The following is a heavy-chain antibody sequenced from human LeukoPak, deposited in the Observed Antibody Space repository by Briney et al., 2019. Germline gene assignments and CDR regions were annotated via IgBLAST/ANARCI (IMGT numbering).Heavy chain of an antibody. J-gene: IGHJ5*02. D-gene: IGHD3-9*01. CDR2: ISSSGSTI. CDR1: GFTFSSYE. CDR3: AKQGGDILTGYSASNNWFDP. V-gene: IGHV3-48*03. Sequence: GGSLRLSCAASGFTFSSYEMNWVRQAPGKGLEWVSYISSSGSTIYYADSVKGRFTISRDNAKNSLYLQMNSLRAEDTAVYYCAKQGGDILTGYSASNNWFDPWGQGTLVTVSS.